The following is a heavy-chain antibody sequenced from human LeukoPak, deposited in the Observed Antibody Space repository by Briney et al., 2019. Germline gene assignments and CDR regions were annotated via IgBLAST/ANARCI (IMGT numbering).Heavy chain of an antibody. CDR1: GFTFSDNA. CDR3: ARDVGRVVATPVDH. V-gene: IGHV3-30-3*01. Sequence: EGSLRLSSAASGFTFSDNAMHWVRQAPGKGLEWVAGISYDGSNTYCTDSVKGRFTISRDSSKNTLTLQMNGLRTEDTAIYYCARDVGRVVATPVDHWGQGTLVTVSS. CDR2: ISYDGSNT. J-gene: IGHJ4*02. D-gene: IGHD1-26*01.